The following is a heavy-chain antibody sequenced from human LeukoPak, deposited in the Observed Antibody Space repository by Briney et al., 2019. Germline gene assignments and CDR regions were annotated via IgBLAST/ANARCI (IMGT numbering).Heavy chain of an antibody. CDR2: IIPIFGTA. J-gene: IGHJ4*02. D-gene: IGHD3-22*01. CDR1: GGTFSSYA. CDR3: ASGGYYYDSSGYYFDY. Sequence: SVKVSCTASGGTFSSYAISWVRQAPGQGLEWMGGIIPIFGTANYAQKFQGRVTITADESTSTAYMEPSSLRSEDTAVYYCASGGYYYDSSGYYFDYWGQGTLVTVSS. V-gene: IGHV1-69*13.